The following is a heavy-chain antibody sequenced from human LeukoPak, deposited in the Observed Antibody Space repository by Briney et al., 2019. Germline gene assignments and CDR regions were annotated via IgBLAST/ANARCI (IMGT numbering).Heavy chain of an antibody. V-gene: IGHV4-4*07. D-gene: IGHD5-12*01. CDR1: GGSISSYY. CDR2: IYTSGST. CDR3: ARDGGVATTEDHYYYYYYLDV. J-gene: IGHJ6*03. Sequence: SETLSLTCTVSGGSISSYYWSWIRQPAGKGLEGIGLIYTSGSTNYNHSLKSRVTMSVDTSKNQFSLKLSSVNAADTAVYYCARDGGVATTEDHYYYYYYLDVWGKGTTVTVSS.